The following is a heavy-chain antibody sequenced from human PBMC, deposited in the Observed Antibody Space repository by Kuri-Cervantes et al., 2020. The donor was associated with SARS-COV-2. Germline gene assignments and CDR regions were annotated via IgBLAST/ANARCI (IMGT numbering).Heavy chain of an antibody. CDR1: GYSFTSYW. V-gene: IGHV5-51*01. Sequence: GGSLRLSCKGSGYSFTSYWIGWVRQMPGKGLEWMGIIYPGDSDTRYSPSFQGQVTISADKSISTAYLQWSSLKASDTAMYYCARPYYDSSGYYSPWCQGTLVTVSS. CDR3: ARPYYDSSGYYSP. J-gene: IGHJ5*02. D-gene: IGHD3-22*01. CDR2: IYPGDSDT.